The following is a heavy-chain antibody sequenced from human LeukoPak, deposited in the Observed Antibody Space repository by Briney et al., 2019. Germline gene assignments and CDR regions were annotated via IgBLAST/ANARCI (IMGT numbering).Heavy chain of an antibody. CDR1: RFIFSNYA. CDR3: ARDRVVPSLWYFDL. V-gene: IGHV3-30-3*01. D-gene: IGHD2-15*01. CDR2: ISSDGANT. Sequence: GGSLRLSCAASRFIFSNYAMHWVRQAPGKGLEWVAVISSDGANTYYADSVKGRFTISRDNSKNALYLQLNSLRPEDTAVYYCARDRVVPSLWYFDLWGRGTQVAV. J-gene: IGHJ2*01.